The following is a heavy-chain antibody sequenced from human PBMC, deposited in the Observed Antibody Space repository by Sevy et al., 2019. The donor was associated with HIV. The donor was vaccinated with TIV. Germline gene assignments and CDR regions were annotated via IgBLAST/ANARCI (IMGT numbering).Heavy chain of an antibody. D-gene: IGHD6-13*01. J-gene: IGHJ4*02. V-gene: IGHV4-39*01. CDR2: IYYSGST. Sequence: SETLSLTCTVSGDSLSSNDYYWAWIRQPPGKGLDWIGSIYYSGSTYYNPSLKSRVTISVDLSKNQFSLKLRSVTAADTAVYYCARAGPRIAQFDYWGQRTLVTVSS. CDR1: GDSLSSNDYY. CDR3: ARAGPRIAQFDY.